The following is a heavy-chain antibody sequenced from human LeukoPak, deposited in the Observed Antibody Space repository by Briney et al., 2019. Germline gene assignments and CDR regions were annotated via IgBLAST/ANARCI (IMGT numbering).Heavy chain of an antibody. J-gene: IGHJ4*02. D-gene: IGHD6-13*01. CDR1: GFTFSSYA. V-gene: IGHV3-33*08. Sequence: PGGSLRLSCAASGFTFSSYAMSWVRQAPGKGLEWVAVIWYDGSNKYYADSVKGRFTISRDNSKNTLYLQMNSLRAEDTAVYYCARVRSSNWPLRYFDYWGQGTLVTVSS. CDR2: IWYDGSNK. CDR3: ARVRSSNWPLRYFDY.